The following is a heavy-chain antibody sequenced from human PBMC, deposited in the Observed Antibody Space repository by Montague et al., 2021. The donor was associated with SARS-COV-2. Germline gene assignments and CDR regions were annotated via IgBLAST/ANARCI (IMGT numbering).Heavy chain of an antibody. J-gene: IGHJ6*02. CDR2: IYYSGST. D-gene: IGHD5-12*01. Sequence: SETLSLTCTVSGDSISTSQYYWGWIRQPPGKGLEWIGTIYYSGSTYYNPSLKSRVTVSVDTSKIQFSLRLSSVTAADTAVYYCACLIIVARADYYYGTDVWGRGTTVTVSS. CDR3: ACLIIVARADYYYGTDV. V-gene: IGHV4-39*01. CDR1: GDSISTSQYY.